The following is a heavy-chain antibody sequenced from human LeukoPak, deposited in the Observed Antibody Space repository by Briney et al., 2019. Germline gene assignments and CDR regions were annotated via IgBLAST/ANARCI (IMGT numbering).Heavy chain of an antibody. V-gene: IGHV1-2*02. CDR2: INPQSGGT. CDR1: GHTFTDYY. D-gene: IGHD3-22*01. J-gene: IGHJ6*02. CDR3: ARSGYYYGLDV. Sequence: ASVTVSCKASGHTFTDYYVHWVRQAPGQGFEWMGWINPQSGGTSYAQNFQGRVTMTGDTSISTVYMEVSRLRSDDTAVYYCARSGYYYGLDVWGQGTTVTVSS.